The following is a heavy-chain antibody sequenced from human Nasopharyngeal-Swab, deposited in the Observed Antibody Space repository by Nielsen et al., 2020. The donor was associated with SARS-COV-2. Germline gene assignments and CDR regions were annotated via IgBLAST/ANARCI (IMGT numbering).Heavy chain of an antibody. CDR1: GFTFRSNE. V-gene: IGHV3-48*03. J-gene: IGHJ3*02. Sequence: GGTRRLSGAASGFTFRSNEMNGVRQAPGKGREGVAYISSSGSTIYYADSVKGRFTISRDNAKNSLYLQMNSLRAEDTAVYYCAREGENDSSGYFSDAFDIWGQGTMVTVSS. CDR3: AREGENDSSGYFSDAFDI. D-gene: IGHD3-22*01. CDR2: ISSSGSTI.